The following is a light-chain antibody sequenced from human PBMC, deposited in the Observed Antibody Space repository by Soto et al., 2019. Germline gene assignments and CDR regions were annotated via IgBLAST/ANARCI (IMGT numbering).Light chain of an antibody. CDR1: QSISTY. CDR3: QQHSTWPLT. CDR2: GAS. Sequence: VLTHSPASLSLSPGDTATLSCRSSQSISTYSAWYQQKPGQAPRLLIYGASNRASGVPARFSGSGSGTDFTLTISSLEPEDFGVYYRQQHSTWPLTFGGGTKVDI. V-gene: IGKV3-11*01. J-gene: IGKJ4*01.